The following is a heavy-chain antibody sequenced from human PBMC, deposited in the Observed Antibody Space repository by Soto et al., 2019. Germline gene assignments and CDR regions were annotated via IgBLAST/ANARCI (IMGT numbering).Heavy chain of an antibody. V-gene: IGHV1-18*04. Sequence: QIHLVQSGAEVRKPGASVNVSCKTSGYIFTNYGVSWVRQAPGEGLEVVGWISGYNGYPKYGQRFQGRVTLSTDTSTTTGYMELRNLRSADPAVYYCARGSSGALYDYWGQGTLLTVSS. CDR2: ISGYNGYP. J-gene: IGHJ4*02. CDR1: GYIFTNYG. CDR3: ARGSSGALYDY.